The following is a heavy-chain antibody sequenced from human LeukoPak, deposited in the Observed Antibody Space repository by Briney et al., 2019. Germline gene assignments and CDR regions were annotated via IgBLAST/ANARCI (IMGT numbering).Heavy chain of an antibody. D-gene: IGHD3-10*01. J-gene: IGHJ4*02. V-gene: IGHV4-61*01. CDR3: ARAQYGFHFDY. Sequence: PSETLSLTCTVSGGSVSSGSYYWSWIRQHPGKGLGWIGYIYYSGSTNYNPSLKSRVTISVDTSKDQFSLKLSSVTAADTAVYYCARAQYGFHFDYWGQGTLVTVSS. CDR1: GGSVSSGSYY. CDR2: IYYSGST.